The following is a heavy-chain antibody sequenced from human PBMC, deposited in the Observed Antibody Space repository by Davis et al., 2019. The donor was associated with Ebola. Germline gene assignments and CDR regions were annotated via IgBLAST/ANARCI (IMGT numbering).Heavy chain of an antibody. D-gene: IGHD3-22*01. Sequence: ASVKVSCKASGYTFTSYGISWVRQAPGQGLEWMGWISAYNGNTNYAQKLQGRVTMTTDTSTSTAYMELRSLRSDDTAVYYCARGGGYYDSSGYSADYYYGMDVWGQGTTVTVSS. CDR3: ARGGGYYDSSGYSADYYYGMDV. V-gene: IGHV1-18*01. CDR1: GYTFTSYG. J-gene: IGHJ6*02. CDR2: ISAYNGNT.